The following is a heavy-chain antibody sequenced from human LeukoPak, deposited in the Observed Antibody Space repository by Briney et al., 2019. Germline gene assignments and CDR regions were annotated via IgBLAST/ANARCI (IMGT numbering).Heavy chain of an antibody. CDR1: GGSVSSGSYY. Sequence: SETLSLACTVSGGSVSSGSYYWSWIRQPPGKGLEWIGYIYCSGSTNYNPSLKSRVTISVDTSKNQFSLKLSSVTAADTAVYCCARGGDYDSSEWGQGTLVTVSS. D-gene: IGHD3-22*01. CDR3: ARGGDYDSSE. CDR2: IYCSGST. J-gene: IGHJ4*02. V-gene: IGHV4-61*01.